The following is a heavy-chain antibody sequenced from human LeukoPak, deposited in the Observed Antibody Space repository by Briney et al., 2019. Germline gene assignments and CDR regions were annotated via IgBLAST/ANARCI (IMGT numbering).Heavy chain of an antibody. CDR3: TRLGTRNWFDP. Sequence: GGSLRLSCAAPGFTFSGSAMHWVRQASGKGLEWVGRIRSKANSYATAYAASVKGRFTISRDDSKNTAYLQMNSLKTEDTAVYYCTRLGTRNWFDPWGQGTLVTVSS. CDR1: GFTFSGSA. V-gene: IGHV3-73*01. CDR2: IRSKANSYAT. D-gene: IGHD3-10*01. J-gene: IGHJ5*02.